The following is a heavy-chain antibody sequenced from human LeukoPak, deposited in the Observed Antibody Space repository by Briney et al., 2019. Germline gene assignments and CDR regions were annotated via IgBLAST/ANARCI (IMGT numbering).Heavy chain of an antibody. V-gene: IGHV1-69*01. J-gene: IGHJ4*02. Sequence: ASVRVSCKASGGTFSSYAISWVRQAPGQGLEWMGGIIPIFGTANYAQKFQGRVTITADESTSTAYMELSSLRSEDTAVYYCARSLYSYGPTFDYWGQGTLVTVSS. CDR3: ARSLYSYGPTFDY. CDR1: GGTFSSYA. CDR2: IIPIFGTA. D-gene: IGHD5-18*01.